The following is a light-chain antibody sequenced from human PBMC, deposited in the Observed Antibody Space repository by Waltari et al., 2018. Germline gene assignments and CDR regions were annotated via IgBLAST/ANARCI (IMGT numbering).Light chain of an antibody. CDR1: ELPRKY. CDR3: YSSDSTGLRV. CDR2: EDT. Sequence: YELTQPPSVSVSPGQTARITCSGHELPRKYAYWFQQKSGQAPRLVIYEDTKRPSGIPERFSGSSSGTVATLTVTGAQVDDEADYYCYSSDSTGLRVFGGGTTVVVL. V-gene: IGLV3-10*01. J-gene: IGLJ1*01.